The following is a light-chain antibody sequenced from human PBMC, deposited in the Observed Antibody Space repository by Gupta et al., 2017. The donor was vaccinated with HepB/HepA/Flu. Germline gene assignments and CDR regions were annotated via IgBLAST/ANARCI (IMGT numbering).Light chain of an antibody. CDR1: QSLLYSDGKTY. CDR3: RKDMQVPRT. V-gene: IGKV2D-29*01. J-gene: IGKJ4*01. CDR2: EVS. Sequence: DIMLTQTPLSLSVTPGQPSSLPCKSSQSLLYSDGKTYLYCYLQKPGQPPQLLLYEVSNRWSGVPDRFSGSGSGRAFRLNIIRMEAEDVGVYYCRKDMQVPRTFGEGTNVEIK.